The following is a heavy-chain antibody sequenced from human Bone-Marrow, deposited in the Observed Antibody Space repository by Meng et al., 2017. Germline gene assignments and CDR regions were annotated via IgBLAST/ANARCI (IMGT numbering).Heavy chain of an antibody. D-gene: IGHD6-19*01. Sequence: GESLKISCAASGFTFSSYWMHWVRQTPGKGLVWVSRINTDGTTTTYADSVKGRFTISRDNAKNTLYLQMNSLRVGDTAVYYCAKFLSRRVCLVPRAPLPDYWGQGTLVTVSS. V-gene: IGHV3-74*01. CDR1: GFTFSSYW. J-gene: IGHJ4*02. CDR2: INTDGTTT. CDR3: AKFLSRRVCLVPRAPLPDY.